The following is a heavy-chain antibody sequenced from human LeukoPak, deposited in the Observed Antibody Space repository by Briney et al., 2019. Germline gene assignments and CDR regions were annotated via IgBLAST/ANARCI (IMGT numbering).Heavy chain of an antibody. CDR2: IYYSGST. J-gene: IGHJ3*02. V-gene: IGHV4-31*03. CDR1: GGSISSGGYY. CDR3: ARDDPTLYADRSGPIGGGFDI. Sequence: SETLSLTCTVSGGSISSGGYYWSWIRQQPGKGLEWIGNIYYSGSTFCNPFLKSRVTISVDRSKNQFSLKLSSVTAADTAVYYYARDDPTLYADRSGPIGGGFDIWGQGTMVTVSS. D-gene: IGHD3-22*01.